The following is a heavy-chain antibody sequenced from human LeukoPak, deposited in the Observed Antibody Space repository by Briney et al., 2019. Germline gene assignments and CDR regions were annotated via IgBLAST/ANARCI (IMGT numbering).Heavy chain of an antibody. V-gene: IGHV4-34*01. J-gene: IGHJ4*02. CDR1: GGSFSGYY. D-gene: IGHD3-10*01. Sequence: SETLSLTCAVYGGSFSGYYWSWIRQPPGKGLEWIGEINHSGSTNYNPSLKSRVTISVDTSKNQFSLKLSSVTAADTAVYHCARARSYGSGSYYNPFDYWGQGTLVTVSS. CDR3: ARARSYGSGSYYNPFDY. CDR2: INHSGST.